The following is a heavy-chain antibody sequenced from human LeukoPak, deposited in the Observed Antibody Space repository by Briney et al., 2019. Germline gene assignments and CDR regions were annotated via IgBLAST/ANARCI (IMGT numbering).Heavy chain of an antibody. J-gene: IGHJ6*02. CDR1: GGSISSYY. D-gene: IGHD3-10*01. CDR2: IYYSGST. V-gene: IGHV4-59*01. Sequence: SETLSLTCTVSGGSISSYYWSWIRQPPGKGLEWIGYIYYSGSTNYNPSLKSRVTISVDTSKNQFSLKLSSVTAADTAMYYCARSTYGSGSYYYYGMDVWGQGTTVTVSS. CDR3: ARSTYGSGSYYYYGMDV.